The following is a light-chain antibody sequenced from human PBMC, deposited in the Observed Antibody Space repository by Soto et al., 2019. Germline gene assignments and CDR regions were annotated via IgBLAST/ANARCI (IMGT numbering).Light chain of an antibody. V-gene: IGKV1-17*01. CDR2: AAS. CDR3: QHHNSYLSLT. CDR1: QSIRND. J-gene: IGKJ4*01. Sequence: DIQMTQSPSSLSASVGDRVTIACRASQSIRNDLGWYQQKQGKAPKRLIYAASTLQTGVPSRFSGTGSGTEFILTISSLQPEDFATYYCQHHNSYLSLTFGGGTNVEIK.